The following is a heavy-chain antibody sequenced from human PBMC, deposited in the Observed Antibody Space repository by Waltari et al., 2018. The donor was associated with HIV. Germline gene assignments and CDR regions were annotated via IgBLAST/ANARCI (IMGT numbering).Heavy chain of an antibody. CDR1: GFAYVSYA. J-gene: IGHJ4*02. Sequence: EVQLLESGGGLVQHGGSRRLPRAASGFAYVSYAITWVRQSPERGLEWVAAVSGSGAKSFYADSVKGRFTISRDNSKNTVFLQMNSLRAADTAIYYCAKAYYENTAYYYDFWGRGTRVTVSS. CDR3: AKAYYENTAYYYDF. V-gene: IGHV3-23*01. CDR2: VSGSGAKS. D-gene: IGHD3-22*01.